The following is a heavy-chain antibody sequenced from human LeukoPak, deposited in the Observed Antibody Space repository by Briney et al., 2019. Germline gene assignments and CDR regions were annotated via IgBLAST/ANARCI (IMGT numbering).Heavy chain of an antibody. D-gene: IGHD6-13*01. J-gene: IGHJ4*02. CDR2: IIPIFGTA. CDR1: GGTFSSYA. V-gene: IGHV1-69*05. CDR3: FALSSRKIKSNFDY. Sequence: SVKVSCKASGGTFSSYAISWVRQAPGQGLEWMGGIIPIFGTANYAQKFQGRVTITTDESTSTAYMELSSLRSEDTAVYYCFALSSRKIKSNFDYWGQGTLVTASS.